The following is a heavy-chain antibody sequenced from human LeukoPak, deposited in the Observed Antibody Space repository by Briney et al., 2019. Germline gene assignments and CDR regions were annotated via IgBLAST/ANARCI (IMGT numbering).Heavy chain of an antibody. D-gene: IGHD3-10*01. CDR2: IYYSGST. CDR3: ARSDPGYYGSGSYSPFDY. CDR1: GGSISNY. Sequence: PSETLSLTCTVSGGSISNYWSWIRQPPGKGLEWIGYIYYSGSTNYNPSLKSRVTISVDTSKNQFSLKLSSVTAADTAVYYCARSDPGYYGSGSYSPFDYWGQGTLVTVSS. J-gene: IGHJ4*02. V-gene: IGHV4-59*01.